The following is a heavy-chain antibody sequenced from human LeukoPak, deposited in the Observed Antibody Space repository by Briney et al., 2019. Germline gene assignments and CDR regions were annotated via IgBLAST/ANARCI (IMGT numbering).Heavy chain of an antibody. Sequence: GGSLRLSCAASGFTFTRYWMCWVRQAPGKGLEWVSSISSSSSYIYYADSVKGRFTISRDNAKNSLYLQMNSLRAEDTAVYYCARYYDSLDYWGQGTLVTVSS. D-gene: IGHD3-22*01. CDR3: ARYYDSLDY. J-gene: IGHJ4*02. V-gene: IGHV3-21*01. CDR2: ISSSSSYI. CDR1: GFTFTRYW.